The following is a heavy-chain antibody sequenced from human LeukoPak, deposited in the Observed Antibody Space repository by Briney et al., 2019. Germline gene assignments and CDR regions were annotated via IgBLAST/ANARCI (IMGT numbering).Heavy chain of an antibody. CDR3: AKDEQWELLGAAFDI. J-gene: IGHJ3*02. CDR2: ISAGGGST. V-gene: IGHV3-23*01. D-gene: IGHD1-26*01. Sequence: PGGSLRLSCAASGFTFSNYAMNWVRQAPGKGLEWVSAISAGGGSTYYADSVKGRFTISRDNSKNTLYPQMNSLRAEDTAVYYCAKDEQWELLGAAFDIWGQGTMVTVSS. CDR1: GFTFSNYA.